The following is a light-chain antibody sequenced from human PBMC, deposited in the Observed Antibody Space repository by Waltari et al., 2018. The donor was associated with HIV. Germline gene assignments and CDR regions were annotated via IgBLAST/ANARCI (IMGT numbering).Light chain of an antibody. V-gene: IGLV1-40*01. CDR3: QSYDITLSASVV. J-gene: IGLJ2*01. CDR1: TTNIGADYD. CDR2: GNK. Sequence: QSVLTQPPSVSGAPGQRVTIPCTGSTTNIGADYDVPWYQQIPGTAPKLLISGNKNRPSGVPDRFSASKSGTSASLTITGLQAEDEADYFCQSYDITLSASVVFGGGTKLTVL.